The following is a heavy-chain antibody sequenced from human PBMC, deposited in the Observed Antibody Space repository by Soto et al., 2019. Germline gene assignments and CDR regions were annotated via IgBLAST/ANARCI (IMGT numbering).Heavy chain of an antibody. J-gene: IGHJ4*02. Sequence: QVQLVESGGGVVQPGRSLRLSCAASGFTFTNYAMYWVRQAPGKGLEWVAFVSYDGNTKHYAASVRGRFTVSRDNSKNTAYLQLNSLRAEDTAVYYCAREGEYCSGGSCTYFAYWGQGTLVTVSS. CDR2: VSYDGNTK. V-gene: IGHV3-30-3*01. CDR1: GFTFTNYA. CDR3: AREGEYCSGGSCTYFAY. D-gene: IGHD2-15*01.